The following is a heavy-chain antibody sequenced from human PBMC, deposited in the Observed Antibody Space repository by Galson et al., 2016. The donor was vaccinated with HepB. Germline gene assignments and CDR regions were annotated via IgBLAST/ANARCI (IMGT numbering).Heavy chain of an antibody. Sequence: SLRLSCAASGFTFRIYGMTWVRQAPGKGLEVVSSISRSGDSTDYADSVKGRFTISRDNSKNTLSLQMNSLTADDTAIYYCVQGSTAPAVWGKGTTVTVSS. CDR2: ISRSGDST. CDR3: VQGSTAPAV. J-gene: IGHJ6*04. D-gene: IGHD2-2*01. V-gene: IGHV3-23*01. CDR1: GFTFRIYG.